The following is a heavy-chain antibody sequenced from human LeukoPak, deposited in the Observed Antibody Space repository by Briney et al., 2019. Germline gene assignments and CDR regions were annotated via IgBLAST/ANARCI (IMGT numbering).Heavy chain of an antibody. J-gene: IGHJ5*02. CDR1: GYSISSGYY. CDR3: ARVDRSIAARANWFDP. CDR2: IYHSGST. Sequence: SETLSLTCTVSGYSISSGYYWGWIRQPPGKGLEWIGSIYHSGSTYYNPSLKSRVTISVDTSKNQLSLKLSSVTAADTAVYYCARVDRSIAARANWFDPWGQGTLVTVSS. V-gene: IGHV4-38-2*02. D-gene: IGHD6-6*01.